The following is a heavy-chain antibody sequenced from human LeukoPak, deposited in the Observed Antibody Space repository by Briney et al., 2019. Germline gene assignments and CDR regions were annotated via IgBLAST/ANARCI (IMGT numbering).Heavy chain of an antibody. Sequence: ASVKVPCKASGGTFSSYAISWVRQAPGQGLEWMGRIIPILGIANYAQKFQGGDTITADKSTSTAYIELSSLSSEDTAVYYCARDQGLIDPPPYGLDVWGQGTTVTVSS. CDR1: GGTFSSYA. J-gene: IGHJ6*02. V-gene: IGHV1-69*04. D-gene: IGHD3-16*01. CDR3: ARDQGLIDPPPYGLDV. CDR2: IIPILGIA.